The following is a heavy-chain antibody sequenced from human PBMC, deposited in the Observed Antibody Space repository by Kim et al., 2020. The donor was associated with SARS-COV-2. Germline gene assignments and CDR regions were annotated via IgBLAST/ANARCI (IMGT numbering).Heavy chain of an antibody. J-gene: IGHJ3*02. CDR3: AKDDKSWGVGAFDI. D-gene: IGHD3-10*01. Sequence: GGSLRLFCAASGFTFDDYAMHWVRQAPGKGLEWVSGISWNSGSIGYADSVKGRFTISRDNAKNSLYLQMNSLRAEDTAFYYCAKDDKSWGVGAFDIWGQGTMVTVSS. CDR1: GFTFDDYA. V-gene: IGHV3-9*01. CDR2: ISWNSGSI.